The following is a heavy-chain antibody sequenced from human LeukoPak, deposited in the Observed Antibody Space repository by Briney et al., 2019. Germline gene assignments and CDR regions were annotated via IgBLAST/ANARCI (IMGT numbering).Heavy chain of an antibody. D-gene: IGHD4-17*01. CDR1: GGSFSGYY. CDR2: INHSGST. CDR3: ASFTVTRVIDY. Sequence: SETLSLTCAVYGGSFSGYYWSWIRQPPGKGLEWIGEINHSGSTNYNPSLKSRVTISVDTSKNQFSLKLSSVTAADTAVYYCASFTVTRVIDYWGQGTLVAVSS. J-gene: IGHJ4*02. V-gene: IGHV4-34*01.